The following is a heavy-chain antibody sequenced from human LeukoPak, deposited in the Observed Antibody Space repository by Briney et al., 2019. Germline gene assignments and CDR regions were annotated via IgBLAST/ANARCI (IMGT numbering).Heavy chain of an antibody. CDR1: GGSISSYY. J-gene: IGHJ3*02. CDR3: ARQFPYSSSWYDAFDI. CDR2: IYYSGST. V-gene: IGHV4-59*01. D-gene: IGHD6-13*01. Sequence: SETLSLTCTVSGGSISSYYWSWIRQPPGKGLEWIGYIYYSGSTNYNPSLKSRVTISVDTPKNQFSLKLSSVTAADTAVYYCARQFPYSSSWYDAFDIWGQGTMVTVSS.